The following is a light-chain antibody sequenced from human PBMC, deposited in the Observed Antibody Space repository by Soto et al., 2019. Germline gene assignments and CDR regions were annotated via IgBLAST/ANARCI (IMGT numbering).Light chain of an antibody. CDR3: SSYTTSSSVI. J-gene: IGLJ2*01. V-gene: IGLV2-14*03. Sequence: QSALPQPASVSGSPGQSIAISCNGTSSDIGTYDYVSWYQQHPGKAPNLMLFDVNHRPSGVSDRFFGSKSGNTASLTISGLQAEDEADYYCSSYTTSSSVIFGGGTKLTVL. CDR1: SSDIGTYDY. CDR2: DVN.